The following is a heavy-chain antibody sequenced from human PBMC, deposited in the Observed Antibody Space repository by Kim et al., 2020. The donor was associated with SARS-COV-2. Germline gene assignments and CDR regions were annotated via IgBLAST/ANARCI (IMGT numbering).Heavy chain of an antibody. D-gene: IGHD6-13*01. J-gene: IGHJ5*02. V-gene: IGHV4-59*03. CDR3: AKTISGIASDWFDP. Sequence: TYTPSLKSRVTISVDKSKNQFSLKLSSVTAADTAVYYCAKTISGIASDWFDPWGQGTLVTVSS.